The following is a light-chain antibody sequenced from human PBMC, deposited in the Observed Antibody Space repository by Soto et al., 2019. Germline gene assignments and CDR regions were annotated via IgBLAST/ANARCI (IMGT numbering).Light chain of an antibody. CDR2: GAS. J-gene: IGKJ4*01. CDR1: QSVSSSY. CDR3: QQYGSSPVT. Sequence: ESVLTQSPCTLSLSPGRRSTLPCRASQSVSSSYLAWYQQKHGQAPRLXIYGASSRATGIPDRFSGSGYGTDFNLTISRLEPEDFAVYYCQQYGSSPVTFGGGTKVDIK. V-gene: IGKV3-20*01.